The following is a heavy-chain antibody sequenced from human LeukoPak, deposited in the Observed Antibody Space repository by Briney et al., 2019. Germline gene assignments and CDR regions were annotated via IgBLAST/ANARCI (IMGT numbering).Heavy chain of an antibody. CDR1: GFTFSSYE. CDR3: ARDLYSSSYRDY. CDR2: ISSSGSTI. V-gene: IGHV3-48*03. Sequence: GGSLRLSCAASGFTFSSYEMNWVRQAPGKGLEWVSYISSSGSTIYYADSVKGRFTISRDNAKNSLYLQMNSLRAEGTAVYYCARDLYSSSYRDYWGQGTLVTVSS. D-gene: IGHD6-6*01. J-gene: IGHJ4*02.